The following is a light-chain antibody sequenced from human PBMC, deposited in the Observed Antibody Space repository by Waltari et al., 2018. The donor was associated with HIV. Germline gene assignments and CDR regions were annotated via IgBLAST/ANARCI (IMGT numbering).Light chain of an antibody. J-gene: IGLJ3*02. CDR2: AGD. Sequence: QSVLTQPPSASGTPGQRVTISCSGSSSNIGRNSVSWFQQLPGTAPTLRFYAGDRGPSGVPDRFSGSKSGSSGSLAISGLQSDDEADYYCATWDDSLDGWLFGGGTKLTVL. CDR3: ATWDDSLDGWL. V-gene: IGLV1-44*01. CDR1: SSNIGRNS.